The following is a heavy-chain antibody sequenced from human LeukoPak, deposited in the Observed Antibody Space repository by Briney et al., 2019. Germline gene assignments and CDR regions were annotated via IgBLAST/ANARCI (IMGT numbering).Heavy chain of an antibody. V-gene: IGHV4-59*01. CDR2: IYYSGST. CDR3: ARRYSSGWGYFDY. J-gene: IGHJ4*02. CDR1: GGSMTHFY. Sequence: SETLSLTCTVSGGSMTHFYWTWIRQFPGRGLEWIGYIYYSGSTNYNPSLKSRVTISVDTSKNQFSLKLSSVTAADTAVYYCARRYSSGWGYFDYWGQGTLVTVSS. D-gene: IGHD6-19*01.